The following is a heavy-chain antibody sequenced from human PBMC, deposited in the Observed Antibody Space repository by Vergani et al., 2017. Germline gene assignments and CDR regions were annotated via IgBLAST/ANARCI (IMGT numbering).Heavy chain of an antibody. CDR2: ISGSSSYV. CDR3: ASFDY. V-gene: IGHV3-21*01. J-gene: IGHJ4*02. CDR1: GFTFSSYG. Sequence: VQLVESGGGVVQPGGSLRLSCAASGFTFSSYGMHWVRQAPGKGLEWVSSISGSSSYVFYRDSVEGRFTISRDNAKNTLYLQMNSLRAEDTAVYYCASFDYWGQGTLVTVSS.